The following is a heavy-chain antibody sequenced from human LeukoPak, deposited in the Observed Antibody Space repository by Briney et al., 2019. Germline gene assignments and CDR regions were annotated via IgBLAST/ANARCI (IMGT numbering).Heavy chain of an antibody. D-gene: IGHD4-17*01. CDR3: ARDVVPRDYGATLNAYDL. CDR2: IHHDGRT. J-gene: IGHJ3*01. Sequence: PSETLSLTCAVSGGSLSGYYWSWIRQSPGKGLEWMGDIHHDGRTKYKSSFKSRITIFLVSSKNEVSLRLSPVTPADTALYFCARDVVPRDYGATLNAYDLWGQGTMVTVS. V-gene: IGHV4-34*01. CDR1: GGSLSGYY.